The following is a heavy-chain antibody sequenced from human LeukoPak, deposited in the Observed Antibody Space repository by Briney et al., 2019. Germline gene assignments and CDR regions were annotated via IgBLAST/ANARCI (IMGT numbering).Heavy chain of an antibody. CDR3: ARPTPLPRHSSGYLAHDAFDI. V-gene: IGHV1-46*01. J-gene: IGHJ3*02. CDR2: INPSGGST. CDR1: GYTFTSYY. Sequence: ASVKVSCKASGYTFTSYYMHWVRQAPGQGLEWMGIINPSGGSTSYAQKFQGRVTMTRDTSTSTVYMELSSLRSEDTAVYYCARPTPLPRHSSGYLAHDAFDIWGQGTMVTVSS. D-gene: IGHD3-22*01.